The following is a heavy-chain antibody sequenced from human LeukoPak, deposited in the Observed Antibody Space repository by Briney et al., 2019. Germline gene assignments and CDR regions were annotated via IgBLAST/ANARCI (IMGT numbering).Heavy chain of an antibody. Sequence: SETLSLTCTVSGYSISSGYYWGWIRQPPGKGLEWIGSIYHSGSTYYNPSLKSRVTISVDTSKNQFSLKLSSVTAADTAVYYCAREGIMITFGGVIGSFDYWGQGTLVTVSS. CDR1: GYSISSGYY. J-gene: IGHJ4*02. D-gene: IGHD3-16*02. V-gene: IGHV4-38-2*02. CDR2: IYHSGST. CDR3: AREGIMITFGGVIGSFDY.